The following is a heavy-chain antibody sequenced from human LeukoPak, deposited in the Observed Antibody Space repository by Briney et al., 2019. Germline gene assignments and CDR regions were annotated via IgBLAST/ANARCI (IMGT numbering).Heavy chain of an antibody. Sequence: GGSLRLSCAASAFTFSSYAMHWVRQAPGKGLEWVAVISYDGSNKYYADAVKGRFTISRDNSTNTLYLQMNRLRAEDTAVYYCANPLTFGTRPSYFDYWGQGTLVTVSS. CDR2: ISYDGSNK. CDR3: ANPLTFGTRPSYFDY. CDR1: AFTFSSYA. D-gene: IGHD3-16*01. J-gene: IGHJ4*02. V-gene: IGHV3-30*18.